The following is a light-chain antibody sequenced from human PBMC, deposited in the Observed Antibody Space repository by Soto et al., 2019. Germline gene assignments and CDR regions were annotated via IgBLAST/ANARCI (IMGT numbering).Light chain of an antibody. V-gene: IGKV3D-20*02. Sequence: PGERVTLSCRASQSVSSSYLTWYQQKPGQAPRLRIYGASSRATGIPDRFSGSGSGTDFTLTISSLEPEDFAVYYCQQRSNWITFGQGTRLEIK. J-gene: IGKJ5*01. CDR2: GAS. CDR1: QSVSSSY. CDR3: QQRSNWIT.